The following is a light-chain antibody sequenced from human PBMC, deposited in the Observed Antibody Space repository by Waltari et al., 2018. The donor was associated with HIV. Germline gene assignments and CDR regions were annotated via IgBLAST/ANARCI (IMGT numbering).Light chain of an antibody. CDR2: EVV. J-gene: IGLJ1*01. Sequence: QSALTQPPSASGSLGQSVTISCTGTSTDISGYDYVSWYQQHPGKAPKLLIYEVVKRPSGVPDRFSASRSDNTASLTVSGLQPEDEGIYYCSSYTGFNTLHVFGTGTKVTVL. V-gene: IGLV2-8*01. CDR3: SSYTGFNTLHV. CDR1: STDISGYDY.